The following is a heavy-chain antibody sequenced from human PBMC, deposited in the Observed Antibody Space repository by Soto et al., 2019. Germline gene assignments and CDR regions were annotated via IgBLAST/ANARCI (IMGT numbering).Heavy chain of an antibody. CDR3: ASRERVDAFDI. Sequence: QVQLVQSGAEVKKPGSSVKVSCKASGGSFSSNAISWVRQAPGQGLEWMGGVIPILGSANYAQKLQDRLTITADGSTTTTYMELNSLRSEDAAVYYCASRERVDAFDIWGQGTLVTVSS. CDR2: VIPILGSA. CDR1: GGSFSSNA. D-gene: IGHD1-26*01. J-gene: IGHJ3*02. V-gene: IGHV1-69*01.